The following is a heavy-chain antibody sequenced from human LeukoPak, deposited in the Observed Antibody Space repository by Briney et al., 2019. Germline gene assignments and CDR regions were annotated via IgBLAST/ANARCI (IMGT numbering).Heavy chain of an antibody. D-gene: IGHD5-12*01. V-gene: IGHV1-69*04. CDR3: ARDQHRCYSGYDPRGCLDY. Sequence: ASVKVSCKASGGTFSSYAISWVRQGPGQGLEWMGRIIPILGIANYAQKFQGRVTITADKSTSTAYMELSSLRSEDTAVYYCARDQHRCYSGYDPRGCLDYWGQGTLVTVSS. CDR2: IIPILGIA. CDR1: GGTFSSYA. J-gene: IGHJ4*02.